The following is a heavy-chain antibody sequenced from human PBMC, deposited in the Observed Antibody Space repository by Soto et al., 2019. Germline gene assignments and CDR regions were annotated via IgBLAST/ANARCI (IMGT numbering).Heavy chain of an antibody. CDR3: ARARPHDYGPLDY. Sequence: GGSLRLSCAASGFTFSDYWMNGVRQAPGKGLEWVANILPDGSQKYYLDSLRGRFTVSRDNAKNSLYLQIDRLRPDDTAVYYCARARPHDYGPLDYWGQGILVTVSS. D-gene: IGHD3-10*01. CDR2: ILPDGSQK. V-gene: IGHV3-7*01. CDR1: GFTFSDYW. J-gene: IGHJ4*02.